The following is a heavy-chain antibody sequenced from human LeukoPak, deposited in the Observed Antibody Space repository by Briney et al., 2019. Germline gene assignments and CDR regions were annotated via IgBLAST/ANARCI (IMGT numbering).Heavy chain of an antibody. CDR3: AGAVAGDYFDY. D-gene: IGHD6-19*01. V-gene: IGHV3-11*06. J-gene: IGHJ4*02. CDR2: ISSSISYT. CDR1: GFTFSDYY. Sequence: GGSLRLSCAASGFTFSDYYMSWISQAPGKGLEWLSYISSSISYTNYADSVKGRFTISRDNAKNSLYLQMNSLRAEDTAVYYCAGAVAGDYFDYWGQGTLVTVSS.